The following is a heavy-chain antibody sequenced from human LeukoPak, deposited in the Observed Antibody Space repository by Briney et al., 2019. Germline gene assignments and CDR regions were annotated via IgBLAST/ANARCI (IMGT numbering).Heavy chain of an antibody. V-gene: IGHV4-34*01. CDR2: INHSGST. Sequence: SETLSLTCAVYGGSFSGYYWNWIRQPPGKGLEWIGGINHSGSTNYNPSLKSRVTISVDTSKNQFSLKLSSVTAADTAVYYCAVTVVTGSGEADYWGQGTLVTVSS. CDR1: GGSFSGYY. CDR3: AVTVVTGSGEADY. J-gene: IGHJ4*02. D-gene: IGHD2-21*02.